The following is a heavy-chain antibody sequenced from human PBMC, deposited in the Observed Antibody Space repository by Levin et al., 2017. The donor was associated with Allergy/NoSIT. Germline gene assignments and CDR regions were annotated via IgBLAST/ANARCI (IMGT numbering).Heavy chain of an antibody. J-gene: IGHJ5*02. D-gene: IGHD6-19*01. CDR2: INYSGST. V-gene: IGHV4-59*01. Sequence: SQTLSLTCTVSGSPTSLFYWNWIRQTPGKVLEWIGYINYSGSTQYNPSLKSLVTISLDKSKNQFFLLLTSGTAADPAVYYCARETGGWYIDRWGQGTLDTGAS. CDR3: ARETGGWYIDR. CDR1: GSPTSLFY.